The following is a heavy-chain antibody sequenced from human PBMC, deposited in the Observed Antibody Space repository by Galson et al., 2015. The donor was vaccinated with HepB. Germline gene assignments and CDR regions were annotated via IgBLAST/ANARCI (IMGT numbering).Heavy chain of an antibody. CDR1: GYTFTGYY. V-gene: IGHV1-2*04. CDR3: ARDIGGIAAAGNWFDP. CDR2: INPNSGGT. J-gene: IGHJ5*02. D-gene: IGHD6-13*01. Sequence: SVKVSCKASGYTFTGYYMHWVRQAPGQGLEWMGWINPNSGGTNYAQKFQGWVTMTRDTSISTAYMELSRLRSDDTAVYYCARDIGGIAAAGNWFDPWGQGTLVTVSS.